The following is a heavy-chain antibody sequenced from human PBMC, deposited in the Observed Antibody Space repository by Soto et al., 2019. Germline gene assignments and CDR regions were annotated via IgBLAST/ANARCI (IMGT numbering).Heavy chain of an antibody. V-gene: IGHV4-31*03. J-gene: IGHJ4*02. CDR3: ARDRHGDEIDY. Sequence: QVQLQESGPGLVKPSQTLSLTCTVSGASISSGTYYWTWIRQHPGKGLEWIGYIYYSGRTYYNPSLKCRLTMSVDTSKNQFALKLSSVTAADTAVYFCARDRHGDEIDYWGQGTLVTVSS. CDR1: GASISSGTYY. CDR2: IYYSGRT. D-gene: IGHD4-17*01.